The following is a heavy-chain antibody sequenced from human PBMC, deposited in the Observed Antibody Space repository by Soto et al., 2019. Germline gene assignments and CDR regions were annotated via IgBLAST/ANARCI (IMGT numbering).Heavy chain of an antibody. CDR2: FDPEDGET. D-gene: IGHD5-18*01. CDR1: GYTLTELS. J-gene: IGHJ4*02. V-gene: IGHV1-24*01. CDR3: ATNERGYRPGGYFDY. Sequence: ASVKVSCKVSGYTLTELSMHWVRQAPGKGLEWMGGFDPEDGETIYAQKFQGRVTMTEDTSTDTAYMELSSLRSEDTAVYYCATNERGYRPGGYFDYWGQGTLVTVSS.